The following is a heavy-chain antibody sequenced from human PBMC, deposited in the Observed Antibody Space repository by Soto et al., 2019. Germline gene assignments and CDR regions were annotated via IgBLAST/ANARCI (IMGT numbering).Heavy chain of an antibody. J-gene: IGHJ4*02. Sequence: SETLSLTCGVSGGAFNNFFWAWIRQTPEKGLEWIGEINHFGDTHYNPSLKSRVTISVDRSKNQFSLKLTSVTAADTAVYYCARGAVVNFDSWGQGTLVTVSS. CDR3: ARGAVVNFDS. CDR1: GGAFNNFF. V-gene: IGHV4-34*01. D-gene: IGHD3-22*01. CDR2: INHFGDT.